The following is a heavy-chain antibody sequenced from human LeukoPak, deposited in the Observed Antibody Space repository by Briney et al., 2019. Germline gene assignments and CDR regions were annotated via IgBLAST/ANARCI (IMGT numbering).Heavy chain of an antibody. D-gene: IGHD2-2*01. CDR3: ASGVLVPALFMDV. CDR2: IYSGGST. Sequence: GGSLRLSCAASGFTVSSNYMSWVRQAPGKGLEWVSVIYSGGSTYYADSVKGRFTISRDNSKNTLYLQMNSLRAEDTAVYYCASGVLVPALFMDVWGKGTTVTVSS. J-gene: IGHJ6*03. CDR1: GFTVSSNY. V-gene: IGHV3-66*02.